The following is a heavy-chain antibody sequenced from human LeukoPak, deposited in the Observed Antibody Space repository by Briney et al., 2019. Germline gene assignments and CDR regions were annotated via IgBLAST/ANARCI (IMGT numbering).Heavy chain of an antibody. CDR1: GGSFSGYY. V-gene: IGHV4-34*01. Sequence: SETLSLTCAVYGGSFSGYYWSWIRQPPGKGLEWIGEINHSGSTNYNPSLKSRVTISVDTSKNQFSLKLSSVTAADTAVYYCARPLYRVSLAYDAFDIWGQGTMVTVSS. CDR2: INHSGST. J-gene: IGHJ3*02. CDR3: ARPLYRVSLAYDAFDI. D-gene: IGHD3-3*02.